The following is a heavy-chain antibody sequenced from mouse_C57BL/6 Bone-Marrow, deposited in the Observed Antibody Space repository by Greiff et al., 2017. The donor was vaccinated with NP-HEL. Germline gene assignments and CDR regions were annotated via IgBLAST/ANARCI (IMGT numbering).Heavy chain of an antibody. V-gene: IGHV1-9*01. D-gene: IGHD2-13*01. CDR2: ILPGSGST. Sequence: VQLQQSGAELMKPGASVKLSCKATGYTFTGYWIERVKQRPGHGLEWIGEILPGSGSTNYNEKFKGKATFTADTPSNTASMQLSRLTTEDSDIYYIARSRKDEGDYEECDYRGQGTTLTVSS. J-gene: IGHJ2*01. CDR1: GYTFTGYW. CDR3: ARSRKDEGDYEECDY.